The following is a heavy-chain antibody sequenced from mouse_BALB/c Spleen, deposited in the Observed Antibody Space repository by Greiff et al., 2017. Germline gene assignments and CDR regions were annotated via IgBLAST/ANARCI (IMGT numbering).Heavy chain of an antibody. Sequence: QVQLQQSGAELAKPGASVTMSCKASGYTFTSYWMHWVKQRPGQGLEWIGYINPSTGYTEYNQKFKDKATLTADKSSSTAYMQLSSLTSQDSAVYYCARTSRPHYYAMDYWGQGTSVTVSS. CDR3: ARTSRPHYYAMDY. CDR1: GYTFTSYW. CDR2: INPSTGYT. V-gene: IGHV1-7*01. J-gene: IGHJ4*01.